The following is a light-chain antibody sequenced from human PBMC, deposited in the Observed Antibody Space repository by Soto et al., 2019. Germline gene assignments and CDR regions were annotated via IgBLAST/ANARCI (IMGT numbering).Light chain of an antibody. CDR3: QQSYSTQYT. V-gene: IGKV1-39*01. J-gene: IGKJ2*01. CDR2: AAS. Sequence: DVQMTQSPSSLSASVGGRVTITCRSSQYISTYLNWYQQKPGKAPRLLIYAASRLESGVPSRFSGTGSGTDFTLTISSVQHEDFAFYYCQQSYSTQYTFGQGTNLEIK. CDR1: QYISTY.